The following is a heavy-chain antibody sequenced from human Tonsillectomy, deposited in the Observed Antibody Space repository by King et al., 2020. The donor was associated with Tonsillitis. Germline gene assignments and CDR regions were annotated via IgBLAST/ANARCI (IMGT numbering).Heavy chain of an antibody. Sequence: VQLVESGGGLVQPGRSLRLSCAASGFTFDDYAMHWVRQAPGKGLEWVSGISWNSGSIGYADSVKGRLTISSDNAKNSLYLQMNSLRAEDTALYYCAKDRGIAAAGGFDYWGQGTLVTVSS. V-gene: IGHV3-9*01. CDR3: AKDRGIAAAGGFDY. D-gene: IGHD6-13*01. CDR1: GFTFDDYA. J-gene: IGHJ4*02. CDR2: ISWNSGSI.